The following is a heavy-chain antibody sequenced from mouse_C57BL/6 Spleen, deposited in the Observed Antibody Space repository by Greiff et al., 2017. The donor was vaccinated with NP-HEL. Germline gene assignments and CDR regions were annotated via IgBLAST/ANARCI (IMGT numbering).Heavy chain of an antibody. V-gene: IGHV1-22*01. J-gene: IGHJ1*03. CDR1: GYTFTDYN. D-gene: IGHD1-1*01. CDR2: INPNNGGT. Sequence: EVQLQQSGPELVKPGASVKMSCKASGYTFTDYNMHWVKQSHGKSLEWIGYINPNNGGTSYNQKFKGKATLTVNKSSSTAYMELRSLTSEDSAVYYCARSLITTVVAKGYFDVWGTGTTVTVSS. CDR3: ARSLITTVVAKGYFDV.